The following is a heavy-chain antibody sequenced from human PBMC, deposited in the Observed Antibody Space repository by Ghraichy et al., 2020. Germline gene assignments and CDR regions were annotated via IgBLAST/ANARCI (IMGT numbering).Heavy chain of an antibody. D-gene: IGHD3-22*01. CDR2: IDPTDGST. CDR1: GYTFTSYY. Sequence: ASVKVSCKTSGYTFTSYYMHWVRQAPGQGLEWMGMIDPTDGSTTYAQKFQDTVTMTRDTSTSPVYMELSSLRSEDSAVYYCTRRYDSSGYYAYWGQGTRVTVSS. CDR3: TRRYDSSGYYAY. J-gene: IGHJ4*02. V-gene: IGHV1-46*03.